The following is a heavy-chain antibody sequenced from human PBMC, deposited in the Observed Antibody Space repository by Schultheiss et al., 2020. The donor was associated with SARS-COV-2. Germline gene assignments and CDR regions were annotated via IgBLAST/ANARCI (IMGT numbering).Heavy chain of an antibody. J-gene: IGHJ4*02. CDR1: GFTFSNYG. CDR2: IKQDGSEK. Sequence: GESLKISCAASGFTFSNYGMHWVRQAPGKGLEWVANIKQDGSEKYYVDSVKGRFTISRDNSKNSVYLQMNSLRAEDTAVYYCARFGRGSYLDYWGQGTLVTVSS. CDR3: ARFGRGSYLDY. V-gene: IGHV3-7*01. D-gene: IGHD1-26*01.